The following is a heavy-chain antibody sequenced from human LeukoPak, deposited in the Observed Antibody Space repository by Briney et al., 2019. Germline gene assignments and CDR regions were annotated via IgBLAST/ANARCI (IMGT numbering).Heavy chain of an antibody. Sequence: ASVKVSCKAFGYGFTSYYIHWVRQAPGQGLEWMGIINPSVGGTTYARKFQGRVTMTSDTSTSTVYMELSSLRSEDTAVYYCARHGSGRYYPAEGRVDYWGQGTLVTVSS. D-gene: IGHD3-10*01. CDR2: INPSVGGT. CDR3: ARHGSGRYYPAEGRVDY. J-gene: IGHJ4*02. V-gene: IGHV1-46*03. CDR1: GYGFTSYY.